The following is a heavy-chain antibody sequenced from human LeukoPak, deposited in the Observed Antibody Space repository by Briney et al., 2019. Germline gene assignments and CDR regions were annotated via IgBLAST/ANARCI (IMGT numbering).Heavy chain of an antibody. CDR1: GYRFPGYW. CDR3: ARRGATEYYFDY. J-gene: IGHJ4*02. V-gene: IGHV5-51*01. Sequence: GESLKISCKGSGYRFPGYWIGWVRQMPGKGLEWVGIIYPGDSDTRYSPSFQGQVTISADKSISTAYLQWSSLKASDTAMYYCARRGATEYYFDYWGQGTLVTVSS. CDR2: IYPGDSDT. D-gene: IGHD1-26*01.